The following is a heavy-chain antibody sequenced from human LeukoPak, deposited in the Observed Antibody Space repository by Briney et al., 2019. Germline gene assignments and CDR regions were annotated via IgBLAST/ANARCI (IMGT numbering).Heavy chain of an antibody. Sequence: GGSLRLSCATSGFTFSSYAMSWVRQAPGKGLEWVSAISGSGGSTYYADSVKGRFTISRDNSKNTLYLQMNSLRAEDTAVYYCARVVPASYAFDIWGQGTMVTVSS. CDR3: ARVVPASYAFDI. CDR1: GFTFSSYA. V-gene: IGHV3-23*01. D-gene: IGHD2-2*01. J-gene: IGHJ3*02. CDR2: ISGSGGST.